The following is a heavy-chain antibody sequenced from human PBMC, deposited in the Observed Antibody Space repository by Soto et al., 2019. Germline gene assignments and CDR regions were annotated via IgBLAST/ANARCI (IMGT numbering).Heavy chain of an antibody. CDR3: ASVRGGYYYAMDV. CDR1: GGSLGSSNW. J-gene: IGHJ6*02. V-gene: IGHV4-4*02. D-gene: IGHD3-10*02. Sequence: SETLSLTCAVSGGSLGSSNWWSWVRQPPGKGLEWIGEIYHSGSTNYNPSLKSRVTISVDKSKNQFSLKLSSVTAADTAVYYCASVRGGYYYAMDVWGQGTTVTVSS. CDR2: IYHSGST.